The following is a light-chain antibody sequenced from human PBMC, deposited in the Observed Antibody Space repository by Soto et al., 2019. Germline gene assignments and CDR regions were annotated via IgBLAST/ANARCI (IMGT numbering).Light chain of an antibody. CDR2: DAS. V-gene: IGKV1-5*01. J-gene: IGKJ1*01. Sequence: DLQMTQSPSTLSSSLGDSVTITCRASQSISSWLAWYQQKPGKAPKLLIYDASSLESGVQSRFSGSGSGTELTLTIRSLQPDDFATYYCKQYNSYWTCGQGTKVDIK. CDR3: KQYNSYWT. CDR1: QSISSW.